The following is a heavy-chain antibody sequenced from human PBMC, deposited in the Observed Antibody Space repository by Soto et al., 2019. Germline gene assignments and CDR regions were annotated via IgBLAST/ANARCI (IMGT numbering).Heavy chain of an antibody. CDR3: AKDSSPPYCGGGSCYLGGWGY. D-gene: IGHD2-15*01. CDR2: TSYDGRNK. CDR1: GFTFTNYG. V-gene: IGHV3-30*18. Sequence: QVQLVESGGDVVQPGGSLRLSCAGSGFTFTNYGMHWVRQAPGKGLEWVALTSYDGRNKYYADSVKGRFTISRDNSKNTMYLQMNSLRAEDTAVYYCAKDSSPPYCGGGSCYLGGWGYWGQGTLVTVSS. J-gene: IGHJ4*01.